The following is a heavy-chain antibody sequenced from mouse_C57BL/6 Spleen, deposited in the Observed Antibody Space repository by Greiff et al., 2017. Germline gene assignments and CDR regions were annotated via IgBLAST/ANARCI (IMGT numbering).Heavy chain of an antibody. J-gene: IGHJ4*01. D-gene: IGHD2-5*01. CDR3: TTAYYSNYDYAMDY. V-gene: IGHV1-5*01. CDR1: GYTFTSYW. CDR2: IYPGNSDT. Sequence: VQLQQSGTVLARPGASVKMSCKTSGYTFTSYWMHWVKQRPGQGLEWIGAIYPGNSDTSYNQKFKGKAKLTAVTSASTAYMELSSLTNEDSAVYYCTTAYYSNYDYAMDYWGQGTSGTVSS.